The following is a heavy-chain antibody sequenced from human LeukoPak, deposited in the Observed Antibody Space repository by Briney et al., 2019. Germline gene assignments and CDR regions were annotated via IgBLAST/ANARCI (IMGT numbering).Heavy chain of an antibody. V-gene: IGHV1-8*01. CDR3: ARARGYSYGFAHYYYYYMDV. D-gene: IGHD5-18*01. J-gene: IGHJ6*03. CDR2: MNPNSGNT. Sequence: GASVKVSCKASGYTFTSYDINWVRQATGQGLEWMGWMNPNSGNTGYAQKFQGRVTMTRNTSISTAYMELSSLRSEDTAVYYCARARGYSYGFAHYYYYYMDVWGKGATVTISS. CDR1: GYTFTSYD.